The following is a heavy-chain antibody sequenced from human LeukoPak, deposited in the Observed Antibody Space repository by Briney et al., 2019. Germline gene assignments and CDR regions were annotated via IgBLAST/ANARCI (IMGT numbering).Heavy chain of an antibody. CDR2: IYPGDSDT. J-gene: IGHJ4*02. D-gene: IGHD3-22*01. CDR3: ARYSYDSSGYYDY. V-gene: IGHV5-51*01. CDR1: GYRFTSYW. Sequence: TGESLKISCKGSGYRFTSYWIGWVRRMPGEGLEWMGIIYPGDSDTRYSPSFQGQVTISADKSISTAYLQWSSLKASDTAMYYCARYSYDSSGYYDYWGQGTLVTVSS.